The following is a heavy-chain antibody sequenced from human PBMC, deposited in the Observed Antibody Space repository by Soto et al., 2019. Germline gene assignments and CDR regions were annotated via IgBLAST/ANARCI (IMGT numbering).Heavy chain of an antibody. V-gene: IGHV3-49*04. J-gene: IGHJ6*02. CDR1: GFRFGDYA. CDR3: TRDPPPSQGLRFLEWLPFPYYYYGMDV. CDR2: IRSKAYGGTT. D-gene: IGHD3-3*01. Sequence: GGSLRLSCTTSGFRFGDYAMTWVRQAPGKGLEWVGFIRSKAYGGTTEYAASVKGRFTISRDDSKSIAYLQMNSLKTEDTAVYYCTRDPPPSQGLRFLEWLPFPYYYYGMDVWGQGTTVTVSS.